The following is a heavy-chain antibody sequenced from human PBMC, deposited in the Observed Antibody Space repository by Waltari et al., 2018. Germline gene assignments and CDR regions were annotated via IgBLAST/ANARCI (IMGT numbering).Heavy chain of an antibody. CDR2: INPNSGGT. V-gene: IGHV1-2*02. J-gene: IGHJ6*04. CDR1: GGTFSSYA. D-gene: IGHD1-7*01. Sequence: QVQLVQSGAEVKKPGSSVKVSCKASGGTFSSYAISWVRQAPGQGLEWMGWINPNSGGTNYAQKFQGRVTMTRDTSISTAYMELSRLRSDDTAVYYCARDLELVVDVWGKGTTVTVSS. CDR3: ARDLELVVDV.